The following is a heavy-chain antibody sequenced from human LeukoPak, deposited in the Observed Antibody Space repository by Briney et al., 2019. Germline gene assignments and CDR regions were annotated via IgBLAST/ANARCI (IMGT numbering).Heavy chain of an antibody. V-gene: IGHV1-2*02. Sequence: ASVKVSCKASGYTFTGYYMHWVRQAPGQGLEWMGWINPNSGGTNYAQKFQGRVTMTRDTSISTAYMELSRLRSDDTAVYYCARDGRRIAAAANNWFDPWGQGTLVTVSS. CDR1: GYTFTGYY. CDR3: ARDGRRIAAAANNWFDP. CDR2: INPNSGGT. J-gene: IGHJ5*02. D-gene: IGHD6-13*01.